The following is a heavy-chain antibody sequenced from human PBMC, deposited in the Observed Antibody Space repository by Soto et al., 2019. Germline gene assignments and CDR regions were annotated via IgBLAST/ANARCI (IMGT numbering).Heavy chain of an antibody. CDR1: GFTFDDYA. CDR3: AKDSFPDSSGYYYW. Sequence: GGSLRLSCAASGFTFDDYAMHWVRQAPGKGLEWVPGISWNSGSIGYADSVKGRFTISRDNAKNSLYLQMNSLRAEDTALYYCAKDSFPDSSGYYYWWGQGTMVTVSS. D-gene: IGHD3-22*01. CDR2: ISWNSGSI. J-gene: IGHJ3*01. V-gene: IGHV3-9*01.